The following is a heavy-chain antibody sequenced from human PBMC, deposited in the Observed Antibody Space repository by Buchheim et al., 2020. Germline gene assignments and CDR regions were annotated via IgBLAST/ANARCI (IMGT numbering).Heavy chain of an antibody. CDR2: ISSSSSYI. CDR1: GFTFSSYS. CDR3: ARVLGPLENYDSSGYYADY. D-gene: IGHD3-22*01. Sequence: EVQLVESGGGLVKPGGSLRLSCAASGFTFSSYSMNWVRQAPGKGLEWVSSISSSSSYIYYADSVKGRFTISRDHAKNSLYLQMNSLRAEDTAVYYCARVLGPLENYDSSGYYADYWGQGTL. V-gene: IGHV3-21*01. J-gene: IGHJ4*02.